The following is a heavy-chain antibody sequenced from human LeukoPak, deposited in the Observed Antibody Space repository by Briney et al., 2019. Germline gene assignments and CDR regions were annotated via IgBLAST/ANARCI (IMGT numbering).Heavy chain of an antibody. V-gene: IGHV3-23*01. J-gene: IGHJ4*02. Sequence: GGSLRLSCAASGFTFSSYAMSWVRQAPGKGLEWVSAISVSGGSTYYADSVKGRFTISRDNSKNTLYLQMNSLRAEDTAVYYCAKGDMVRGVIITLFDYWGQGTLVTVSS. CDR3: AKGDMVRGVIITLFDY. D-gene: IGHD3-10*01. CDR1: GFTFSSYA. CDR2: ISVSGGST.